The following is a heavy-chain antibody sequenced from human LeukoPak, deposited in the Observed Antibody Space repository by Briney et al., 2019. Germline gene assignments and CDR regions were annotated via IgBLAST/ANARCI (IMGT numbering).Heavy chain of an antibody. V-gene: IGHV3-23*01. CDR1: GFTFSSYA. Sequence: GGSLRLSCAASGFTFSSYAMTWVRQAPGKGLEWVSLISGSGGSTYYADVVKGRFTISRDNSKNALYLRMNSLRAEDTAVYYCAHWGSSGRFDYWGQGTLVSDPS. D-gene: IGHD6-6*01. CDR3: AHWGSSGRFDY. CDR2: ISGSGGST. J-gene: IGHJ4*02.